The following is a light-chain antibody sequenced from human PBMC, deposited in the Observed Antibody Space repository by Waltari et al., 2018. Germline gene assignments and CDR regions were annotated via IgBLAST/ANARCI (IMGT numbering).Light chain of an antibody. Sequence: DIQMTQSPSSLSASVGDRVTITCRATQDISNYLAWYQQQPGKVPKLLIYGASTLQSGVPSRFSGSGSGTDFTLTISSLQPEDVATYYCQKYNSGPWTFGQGTKVEIK. CDR2: GAS. V-gene: IGKV1-27*01. CDR1: QDISNY. CDR3: QKYNSGPWT. J-gene: IGKJ1*01.